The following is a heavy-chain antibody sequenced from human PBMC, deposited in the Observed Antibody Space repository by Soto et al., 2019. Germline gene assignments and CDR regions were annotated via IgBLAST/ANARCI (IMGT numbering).Heavy chain of an antibody. CDR3: ARDKWFGELPKIYYYMDV. CDR2: ISSSGSTI. V-gene: IGHV3-11*01. CDR1: GFTFSDYY. J-gene: IGHJ6*03. D-gene: IGHD3-10*01. Sequence: KPGGSLRLSCAASGFTFSDYYMSWIRQAPGKGLEWVSYISSSGSTIYYADSVKGRFTISRDNAKNSLYLQMNSLRAEDTAVYYCARDKWFGELPKIYYYMDVWGKGTTVTVSS.